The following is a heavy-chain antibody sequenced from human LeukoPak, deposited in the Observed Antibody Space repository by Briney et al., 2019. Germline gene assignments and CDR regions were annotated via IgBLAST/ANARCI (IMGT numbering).Heavy chain of an antibody. Sequence: PSQTLSLTCTVSGGSISSGDYYWSWIRQPPGKGLEGIGYIYYSGSTYYNPSLKSRVTISVDTSKNQFSLKLSSVTAADTAVYYCARGSGANQRSMDVWGKGTTVTVSS. CDR2: IYYSGST. J-gene: IGHJ6*03. D-gene: IGHD4/OR15-4a*01. CDR1: GGSISSGDYY. CDR3: ARGSGANQRSMDV. V-gene: IGHV4-30-4*08.